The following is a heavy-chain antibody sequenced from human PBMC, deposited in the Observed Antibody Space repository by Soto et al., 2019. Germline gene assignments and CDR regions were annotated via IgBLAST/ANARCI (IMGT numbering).Heavy chain of an antibody. D-gene: IGHD1-26*01. V-gene: IGHV4-30-4*01. Sequence: SETLSLTCTVSGGSISSGDYYWSWIRQPPGKGLEWIGYIYYSGSTYYNPSLKSRVTISVDTSKNQFSLKLSSVTAADTAVYYCARLQGRELLTIDYWGQGTLVTVSS. CDR2: IYYSGST. CDR3: ARLQGRELLTIDY. J-gene: IGHJ4*02. CDR1: GGSISSGDYY.